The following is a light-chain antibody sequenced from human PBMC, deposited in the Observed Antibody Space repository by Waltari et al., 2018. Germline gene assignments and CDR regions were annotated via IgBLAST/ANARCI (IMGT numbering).Light chain of an antibody. V-gene: IGLV1-47*01. CDR2: RNN. Sequence: QSVLTQPPSASGTPGQRVAISCSGSSSNTGSNFVYWYQQLPGTAPELLIYRNNQRPSGVPARISGSKSGTSASLAVSGLRSEDEADFYCAAWDDSLSTWVFGGGTKLTVL. J-gene: IGLJ3*02. CDR3: AAWDDSLSTWV. CDR1: SSNTGSNF.